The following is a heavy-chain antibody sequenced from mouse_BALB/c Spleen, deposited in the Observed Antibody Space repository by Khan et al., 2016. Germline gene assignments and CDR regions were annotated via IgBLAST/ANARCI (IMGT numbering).Heavy chain of an antibody. Sequence: EVQLQESGGGLVQPGGSMKLSCVASGFTFSNYWMNRVRQSPEKGLEWVAEIRLKSNNYATHYAESVKGRCTISRDDSKRSGYLQMNNLRAEDTGNYYSTRGIKYGSLYAMDDWGQGSSVTCSS. CDR3: TRGIKYGSLYAMDD. CDR2: IRLKSNNYAT. CDR1: GFTFSNYW. V-gene: IGHV6-6*02. J-gene: IGHJ4*01. D-gene: IGHD1-1*01.